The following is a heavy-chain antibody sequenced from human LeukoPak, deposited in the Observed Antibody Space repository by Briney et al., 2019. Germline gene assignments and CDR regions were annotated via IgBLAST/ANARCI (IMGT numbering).Heavy chain of an antibody. Sequence: PGGSLRLSCEGSGFTFDDYDMHWVRQAPGKGLEWVSSDHINSADSVKGRFAVSRDNAKNSVYLQINSVRPEDTALYFCAKDSGAAVAGTGGALDVWGQGVMVTVSS. V-gene: IGHV3-9*01. D-gene: IGHD6-19*01. J-gene: IGHJ3*01. CDR2: DHI. CDR1: GFTFDDYD. CDR3: AKDSGAAVAGTGGALDV.